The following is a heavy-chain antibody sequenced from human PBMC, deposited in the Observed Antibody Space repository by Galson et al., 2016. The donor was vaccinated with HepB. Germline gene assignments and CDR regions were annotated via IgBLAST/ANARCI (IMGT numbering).Heavy chain of an antibody. Sequence: SLRLSCAASGFSFINSGMSWVRQAPGRGLQWVSGITRSGYATHYADFAKGRFTISRATSKNPLYLYMNSLGAGDTALYYCGKHGGFDSWGQGALVTVSS. D-gene: IGHD3-16*01. J-gene: IGHJ5*01. CDR3: GKHGGFDS. CDR2: ITRSGYAT. CDR1: GFSFINSG. V-gene: IGHV3-23*05.